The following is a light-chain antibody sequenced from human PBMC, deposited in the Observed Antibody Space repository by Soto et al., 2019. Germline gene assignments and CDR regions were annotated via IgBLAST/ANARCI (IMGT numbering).Light chain of an antibody. V-gene: IGKV3-20*01. CDR1: QSVGSSY. CDR2: GAS. J-gene: IGKJ2*01. Sequence: ETVLTQSPGTLSLSPGERATLSCRASQSVGSSYLAWYQHKPGQAPRLLIYGASSRATGIPDRFSGSGSGTDFTLTISRLEPEDFAVFYCQPYGSFPHTFGQGTKLEIK. CDR3: QPYGSFPHT.